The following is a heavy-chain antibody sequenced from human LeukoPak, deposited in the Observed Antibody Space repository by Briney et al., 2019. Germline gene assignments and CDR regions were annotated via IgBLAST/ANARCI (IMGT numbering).Heavy chain of an antibody. CDR1: EFTFSAYW. V-gene: IGHV3-74*01. J-gene: IGHJ4*02. Sequence: GGSLRLSCAASEFTFSAYWMHWVRQAPGKGLVWVSRIRGDGSMANYADSVKGRFTISRDNAKNTLYLQMNSLRLEDTAVYYCARENLAAAADYWGQGTVVTVSS. CDR3: ARENLAAAADY. D-gene: IGHD6-25*01. CDR2: IRGDGSMA.